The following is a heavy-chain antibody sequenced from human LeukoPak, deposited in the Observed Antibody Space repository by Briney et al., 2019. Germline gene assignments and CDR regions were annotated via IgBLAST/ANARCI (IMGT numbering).Heavy chain of an antibody. Sequence: KASETLSLTCAVYGGSFSGYYWSWIRQPPGKGLEWIGEINHSGSTNYNPSLKSRVTISVDTSKNQFSLKLSSVTAADTAVYYCASPYYDFWSGYLNWFDPWGQGTLVTVSS. V-gene: IGHV4-34*01. D-gene: IGHD3-3*01. CDR2: INHSGST. J-gene: IGHJ5*02. CDR3: ASPYYDFWSGYLNWFDP. CDR1: GGSFSGYY.